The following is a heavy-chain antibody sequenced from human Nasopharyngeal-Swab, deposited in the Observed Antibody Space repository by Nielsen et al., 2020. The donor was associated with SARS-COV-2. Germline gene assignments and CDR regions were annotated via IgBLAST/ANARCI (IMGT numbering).Heavy chain of an antibody. V-gene: IGHV3-23*01. D-gene: IGHD5-12*01. CDR2: VSGDVANT. CDR3: ARDGRIGYGVYLDY. Sequence: GGSLRLSCAASGFTFSAHAMIWVRQAAGKGLEWVSAVSGDVANTNYYADSVKGRFTISRDNSKNTLYLQMNGLRAEDAAIYYCARDGRIGYGVYLDYWGQGTPVTVSS. CDR1: GFTFSAHA. J-gene: IGHJ4*02.